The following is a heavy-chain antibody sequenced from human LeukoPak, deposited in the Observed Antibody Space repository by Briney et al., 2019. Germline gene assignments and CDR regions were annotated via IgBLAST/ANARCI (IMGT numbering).Heavy chain of an antibody. Sequence: PSETLSLTCTVSGGSISSYYWSWIRQPPGKGLEWIGYIYYSGSTNYNPSLKSRVTISVDTSENQFSLKLSSVTAADTAVYYCARYPRYSGYDYFDYWGQGALVTVSS. D-gene: IGHD5-12*01. J-gene: IGHJ4*02. CDR3: ARYPRYSGYDYFDY. V-gene: IGHV4-59*08. CDR1: GGSISSYY. CDR2: IYYSGST.